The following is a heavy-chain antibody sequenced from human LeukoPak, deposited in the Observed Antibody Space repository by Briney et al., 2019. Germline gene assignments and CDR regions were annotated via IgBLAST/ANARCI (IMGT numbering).Heavy chain of an antibody. CDR3: ASDDSSGYYPTYYFDY. J-gene: IGHJ4*02. CDR1: GYTFTGYY. Sequence: ASMKVSCKASGYTFTGYYMHWVRQAPGQGLEWMGWINPNSGGTNYAQKFQGRVTMTRDTSISTAYMELSRLRSDDTAVYYCASDDSSGYYPTYYFDYWGQGTLVTVSS. V-gene: IGHV1-2*02. CDR2: INPNSGGT. D-gene: IGHD3-22*01.